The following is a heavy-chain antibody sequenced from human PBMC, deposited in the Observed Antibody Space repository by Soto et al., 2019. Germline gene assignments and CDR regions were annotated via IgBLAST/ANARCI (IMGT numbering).Heavy chain of an antibody. J-gene: IGHJ5*02. CDR3: ARGVVVAATNWFDP. CDR2: IYYSGNT. V-gene: IGHV4-31*03. CDR1: GGSISSSDYY. D-gene: IGHD2-15*01. Sequence: KPSETLSLTCTVSGGSISSSDYYWSWIRQHPGKGLEWIGYIYYSGNTYYNPSLKSRLTISVDTSKNQFSLKLNSVTAADTAVYYCARGVVVAATNWFDPWGQGTLVTAPQ.